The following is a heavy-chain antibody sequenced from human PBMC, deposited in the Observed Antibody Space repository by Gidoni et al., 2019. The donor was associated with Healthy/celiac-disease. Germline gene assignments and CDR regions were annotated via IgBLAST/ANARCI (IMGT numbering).Heavy chain of an antibody. Sequence: EVQLVESGGGLVQPGGSLRLSCAASGFTFSSYSMNWVRQAPGKGREWVSYISSSSSTIYYADSVKGRFTISRDNAKNSLYLQMNSLRAEDTAVYYCARDGTYYYGSGSYFEVTGRDGNYYYYGMDVWGQGTTVTVSS. CDR2: ISSSSSTI. V-gene: IGHV3-48*01. J-gene: IGHJ6*02. D-gene: IGHD3-10*01. CDR1: GFTFSSYS. CDR3: ARDGTYYYGSGSYFEVTGRDGNYYYYGMDV.